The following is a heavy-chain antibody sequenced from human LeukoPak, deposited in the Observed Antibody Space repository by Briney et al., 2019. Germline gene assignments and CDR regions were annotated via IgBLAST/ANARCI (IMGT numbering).Heavy chain of an antibody. CDR2: IYTSGST. CDR1: GGSISSYY. J-gene: IGHJ6*03. V-gene: IGHV4-4*07. Sequence: SETLSLTCTVSGGSISSYYWSWIRQPAGKGLEWIGRIYTSGSTNYNPSLKSRVTMSVDTSKNQFSLKPSSVTAADTAVYYCASSGIAARHYYMDVWGKGTTVTVSS. D-gene: IGHD6-6*01. CDR3: ASSGIAARHYYMDV.